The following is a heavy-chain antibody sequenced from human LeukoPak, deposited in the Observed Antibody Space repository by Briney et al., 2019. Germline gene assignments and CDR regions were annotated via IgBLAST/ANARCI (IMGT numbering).Heavy chain of an antibody. CDR1: GGAFSSYA. CDR2: IIPIFGTA. J-gene: IGHJ6*02. Sequence: SVKVSCKASGGAFSSYAISWVRQAPGQGLEWMGGIIPIFGTANYAQKFQGRVTITADESTSTAYMELSSLRSEDTAVYYCARGMVDTAMVRGYYYGMDVWGQGTTVTVSS. CDR3: ARGMVDTAMVRGYYYGMDV. V-gene: IGHV1-69*13. D-gene: IGHD5-18*01.